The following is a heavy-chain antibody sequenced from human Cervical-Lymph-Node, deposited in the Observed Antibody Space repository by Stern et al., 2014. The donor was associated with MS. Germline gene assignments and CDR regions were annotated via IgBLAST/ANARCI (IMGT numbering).Heavy chain of an antibody. Sequence: QVQLQESGPGLVKPSQTLSLTCTVSGGSISSGSDYWSWIRQPVGKGLEWIGRIHPRGTAYYTPSLKSRVTISTDTSRNQFSLELNSATAADTAIYYCASGYRIFDYWGQGILVTVSS. CDR3: ASGYRIFDY. D-gene: IGHD5-18*01. J-gene: IGHJ4*02. CDR1: GGSISSGSDY. CDR2: IHPRGTA. V-gene: IGHV4-61*02.